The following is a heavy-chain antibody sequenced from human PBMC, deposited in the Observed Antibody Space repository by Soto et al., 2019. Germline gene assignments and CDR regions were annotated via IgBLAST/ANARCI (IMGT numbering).Heavy chain of an antibody. J-gene: IGHJ6*03. D-gene: IGHD3-16*01. CDR2: IYYSGST. V-gene: IGHV4-59*01. CDR3: ARDGGRTWGYYYMDV. CDR1: GGSISSYY. Sequence: SETLSLTCTVSGGSISSYYWSWIRQPPGKGLEWIGYIYYSGSTNYNPPLKSRVTISVDTSKNQFSLKLSSVTAADTAVYYCARDGGRTWGYYYMDVWGKGTTVTVSS.